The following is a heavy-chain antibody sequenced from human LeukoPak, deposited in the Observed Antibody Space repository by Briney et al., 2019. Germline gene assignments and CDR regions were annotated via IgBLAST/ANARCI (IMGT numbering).Heavy chain of an antibody. V-gene: IGHV3-48*02. CDR1: GFTFSSYG. J-gene: IGHJ4*02. D-gene: IGHD3-10*01. CDR3: AREAILWFGELSFDY. CDR2: ISSRSSTM. Sequence: PGGSLRLSCAASGFTFSSYGLNWVRQAPGKGLEWISYISSRSSTMYYADSVKGRFTISRDNAKNSLFLQMNSLRDEDTAVYYCAREAILWFGELSFDYWGQGALVTVSS.